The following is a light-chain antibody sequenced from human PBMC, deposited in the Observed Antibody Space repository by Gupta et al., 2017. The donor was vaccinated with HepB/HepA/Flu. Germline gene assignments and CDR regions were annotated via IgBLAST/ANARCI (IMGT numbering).Light chain of an antibody. CDR2: MND. V-gene: IGLV1-40*01. Sequence: QSVLTQPPSVSGAPGQAVTISCTGSSSNIGAGYDVHWYQQLPGFDPQLLIYMNDKRPSGVPARWSCDTNSDYASPVTDGRDDEGDAEDYCYQYDHSISGSVLFGGGTKLTVL. CDR3: YQYDHSISGSVL. CDR1: SSNIGAGYD. J-gene: IGLJ2*01.